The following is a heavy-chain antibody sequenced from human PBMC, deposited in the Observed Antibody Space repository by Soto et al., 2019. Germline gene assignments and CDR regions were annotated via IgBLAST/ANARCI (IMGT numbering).Heavy chain of an antibody. Sequence: SLRLSCAASGFTFSTYPMSWVRQAPGKGLKWVSGISGSGISTYYTDSVKGRFTISRDNSKNTVFLQMNSLRDEDTAVYYCVKPPVITASYYYYDMDVWGKGTTVTVSS. CDR1: GFTFSTYP. CDR2: ISGSGIST. CDR3: VKPPVITASYYYYDMDV. J-gene: IGHJ6*03. V-gene: IGHV3-23*01. D-gene: IGHD4-4*01.